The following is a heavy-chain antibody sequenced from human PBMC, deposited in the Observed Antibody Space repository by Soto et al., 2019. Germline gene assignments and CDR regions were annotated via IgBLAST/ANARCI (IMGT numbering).Heavy chain of an antibody. D-gene: IGHD2-8*01. Sequence: GGSLRLSCAASGFTFSDYYMSWIRQAPGKGLEWVSYISTSGSTINYADSVKGRFTISRDNAKNSLYLQMNSLKASDTAMYYCASTTPMVDVFDIWGQGTLVTVS. J-gene: IGHJ3*02. V-gene: IGHV3-11*01. CDR1: GFTFSDYY. CDR3: ASTTPMVDVFDI. CDR2: ISTSGSTI.